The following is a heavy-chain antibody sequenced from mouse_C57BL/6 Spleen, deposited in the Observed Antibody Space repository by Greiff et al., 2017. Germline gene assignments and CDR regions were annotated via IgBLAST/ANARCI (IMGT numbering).Heavy chain of an antibody. V-gene: IGHV1-64*01. J-gene: IGHJ3*01. CDR2: IHPNSGST. Sequence: QVQLQQPGAELVKPGASVKLSCKASGYTFTSYWMHWVKQRPGQGLEWIGMIHPNSGSTNYNEKFKSKATLTVDKSSSTAYMQLSSLTSEDSAVYYCAAYSNWCAYWGQGTLVTVSA. CDR3: AAYSNWCAY. CDR1: GYTFTSYW. D-gene: IGHD2-5*01.